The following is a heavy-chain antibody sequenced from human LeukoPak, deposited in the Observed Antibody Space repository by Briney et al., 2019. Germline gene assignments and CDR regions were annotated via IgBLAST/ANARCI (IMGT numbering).Heavy chain of an antibody. CDR1: GFTFSSYE. Sequence: QSGGSLRLSCAASGFTFSSYEMNWVRQAPGKGLEWVSYISSSGSTIYYADSVKGRFTIYRDNAKNSLYLQMNSLRAEDTAVYYCARESSGYSSTVDYWGQGTLVTVSS. V-gene: IGHV3-48*03. CDR2: ISSSGSTI. D-gene: IGHD5-18*01. CDR3: ARESSGYSSTVDY. J-gene: IGHJ4*02.